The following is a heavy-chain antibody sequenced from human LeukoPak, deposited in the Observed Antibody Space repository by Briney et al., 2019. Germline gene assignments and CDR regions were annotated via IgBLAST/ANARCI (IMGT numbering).Heavy chain of an antibody. CDR3: ARDRKTYYDILTGYSLDY. CDR2: INPNSGGT. D-gene: IGHD3-9*01. Sequence: GASVKVSCKTSGYTFNSYGISWVRQAPGQGLEWMGWINPNSGGTNYAQKFQGRVTMTRDTSISTAYMELSRLRSDDTAVYYCARDRKTYYDILTGYSLDYWGQGTLVTVSS. CDR1: GYTFNSYG. J-gene: IGHJ4*02. V-gene: IGHV1-2*02.